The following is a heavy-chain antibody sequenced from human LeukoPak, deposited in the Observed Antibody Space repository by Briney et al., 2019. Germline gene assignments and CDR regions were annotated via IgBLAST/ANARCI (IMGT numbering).Heavy chain of an antibody. D-gene: IGHD3-3*01. CDR2: IYYSGST. CDR3: AVQGYYDFWSGYYDAFDI. J-gene: IGHJ3*02. Sequence: SETLSLTRTVSGGSISSYYWSWIRQPPGKGLEWIGYIYYSGSTNYNPSLKSRVTISVDTSKNQFSLKLSSVTAADTAVYYCAVQGYYDFWSGYYDAFDIWGQGTMVTVSS. CDR1: GGSISSYY. V-gene: IGHV4-59*01.